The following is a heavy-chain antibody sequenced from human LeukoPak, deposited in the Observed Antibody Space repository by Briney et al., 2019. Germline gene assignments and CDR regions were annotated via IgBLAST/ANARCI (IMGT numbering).Heavy chain of an antibody. CDR1: GGSISSGTYY. CDR3: ARNASDSGTSYFDY. CDR2: IYYSGST. Sequence: SETLSLTCTVSGGSISSGTYYWRWIRQPPGRGLDWSGSIYYSGSTSYNPSLKSRVTISVDTSKNHFSLKLDSVTAADTAVYYCARNASDSGTSYFDYWGQGTLVTVSS. J-gene: IGHJ4*02. D-gene: IGHD1-26*01. V-gene: IGHV4-39*01.